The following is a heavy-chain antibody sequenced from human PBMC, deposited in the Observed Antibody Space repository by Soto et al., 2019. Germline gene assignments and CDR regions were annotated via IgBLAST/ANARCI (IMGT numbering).Heavy chain of an antibody. J-gene: IGHJ6*02. D-gene: IGHD1-1*01. CDR3: AGALENPYFYYGLNV. CDR1: GFSFSSYG. CDR2: TTYDGGIK. V-gene: IGHV3-30*03. Sequence: GGSLRLSCAASGFSFSSYGMEWVRPAPGKGLEWVAATTYDGGIKHYVDSVKARFTISRDNSKNTLYLQMNSLRVEDTATYYCAGALENPYFYYGLNVWGQGTTVTVSS.